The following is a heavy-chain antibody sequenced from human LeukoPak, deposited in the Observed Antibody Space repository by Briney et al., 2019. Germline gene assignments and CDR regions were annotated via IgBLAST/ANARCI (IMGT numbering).Heavy chain of an antibody. CDR3: ARDRGYCSSTSCYRDNWFDP. D-gene: IGHD2-2*02. V-gene: IGHV3-33*01. CDR2: IWYDGSNK. CDR1: GFTFSSCG. Sequence: GGSLRLSCAASGFTFSSCGMHWVRQAPGKGLEWVAVIWYDGSNKYYADSVKGRFTISRDNSKNTLYLQMNSLRAEDTAVYYCARDRGYCSSTSCYRDNWFDPWGQGTLVTVSS. J-gene: IGHJ5*02.